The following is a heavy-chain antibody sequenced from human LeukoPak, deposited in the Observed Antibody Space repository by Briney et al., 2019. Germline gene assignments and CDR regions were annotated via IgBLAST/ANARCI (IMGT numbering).Heavy chain of an antibody. CDR3: ARQGFGSSYFDY. D-gene: IGHD3-16*01. Sequence: SETLSLTCTVSGGSISSSSYYWGWIRQPPGMGLEWIGGIYYSGSTYYNPSLKSRVTISLDTSKNQFSLKLSSVTAADTAVYYCARQGFGSSYFDYWGQGTLVTVSS. J-gene: IGHJ4*02. CDR1: GGSISSSSYY. V-gene: IGHV4-39*07. CDR2: IYYSGST.